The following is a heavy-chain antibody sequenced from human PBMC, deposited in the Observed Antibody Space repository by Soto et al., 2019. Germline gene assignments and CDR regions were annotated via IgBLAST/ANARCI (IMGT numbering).Heavy chain of an antibody. D-gene: IGHD6-13*01. Sequence: QVQLVQSGAEVKKPGASVKVSCKASGYTFTSYAMHWVRQAPGQRLEWMGWINADNGNTKYSQKFQGRVTITRDTPASRAYMELSSLRSEDTAVYYCESYNPGIAAADYWGQGTLVTVSS. V-gene: IGHV1-3*01. J-gene: IGHJ4*02. CDR3: ESYNPGIAAADY. CDR1: GYTFTSYA. CDR2: INADNGNT.